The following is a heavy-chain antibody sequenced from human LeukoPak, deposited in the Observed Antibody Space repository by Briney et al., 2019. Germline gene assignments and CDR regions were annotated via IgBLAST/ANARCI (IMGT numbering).Heavy chain of an antibody. CDR1: GFTVSSKY. D-gene: IGHD6-13*01. CDR2: FYSSGTT. V-gene: IGHV3-53*01. Sequence: GGSLRLSCVVSGFTVSSKYMTWVRQAPGKGLEWVSVFYSSGTTNYADSVKGRFIISRDKSKNTLYLQMNSLRAEDTAVYYCASRGEYSSSWYGMDVWGQGTTVTVSS. CDR3: ASRGEYSSSWYGMDV. J-gene: IGHJ6*02.